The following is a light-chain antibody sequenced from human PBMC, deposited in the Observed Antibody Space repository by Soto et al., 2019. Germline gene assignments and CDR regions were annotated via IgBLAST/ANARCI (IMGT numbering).Light chain of an antibody. CDR3: QQYNSWPIT. V-gene: IGKV3D-15*01. CDR2: GAS. CDR1: QSINSD. J-gene: IGKJ5*01. Sequence: EIVMTQSPATLSVSPGESATLSCRASQSINSDFGCYVQKPCQAPERVIYGASTLGTDVPPRFTGRGFGTKFPPPISGLQSEDFAVYYCQQYNSWPITFGQGTRLEIK.